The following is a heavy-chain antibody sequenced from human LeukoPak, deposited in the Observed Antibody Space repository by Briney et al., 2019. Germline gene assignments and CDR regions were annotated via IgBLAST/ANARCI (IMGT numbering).Heavy chain of an antibody. V-gene: IGHV4-59*12. CDR2: IYNSGTT. J-gene: IGHJ4*02. D-gene: IGHD6-19*01. CDR1: GGSISSYY. Sequence: SETLSLTCTVSGGSISSYYWSWIRQPPGKGLEWIGYIYNSGTTNYNPSLKSRVTILVDTSKNQFSLKLSSVTAADTAVYYCVRDSSGWYYFDYWGQGTLVTVSS. CDR3: VRDSSGWYYFDY.